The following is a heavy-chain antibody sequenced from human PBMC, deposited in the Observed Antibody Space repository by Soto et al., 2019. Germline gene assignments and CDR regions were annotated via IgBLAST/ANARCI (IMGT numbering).Heavy chain of an antibody. D-gene: IGHD6-6*01. CDR3: ARRARPDFYYMDV. V-gene: IGHV3-64*01. Sequence: EVQLAESGGGLAQPGASLRLSCAASGFTLSGYAMDWVRQAPGKGLEYVSGISSNGVGTHYANSVQGRFTISRDNSKNTVYLQMGSLRPEDMAVYYCARRARPDFYYMDVWGKGTTVTVSS. CDR2: ISSNGVGT. J-gene: IGHJ6*03. CDR1: GFTLSGYA.